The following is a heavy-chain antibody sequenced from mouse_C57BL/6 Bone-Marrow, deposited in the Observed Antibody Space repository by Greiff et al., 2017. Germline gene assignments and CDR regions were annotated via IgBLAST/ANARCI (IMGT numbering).Heavy chain of an antibody. Sequence: EVKLMDSGGGLVQPGGSLSLSCAASGFTFTDYYMSWVRQPPGKALEWLGFIRNKANGYTTESSASVKGRFTISSDKSQSILYLQMNALRAEDSATCYCASLYYGSRVAYWGQGTMLTVSS. V-gene: IGHV7-3*01. CDR2: IRNKANGYTT. J-gene: IGHJ2*01. D-gene: IGHD1-1*01. CDR3: ASLYYGSRVAY. CDR1: GFTFTDYY.